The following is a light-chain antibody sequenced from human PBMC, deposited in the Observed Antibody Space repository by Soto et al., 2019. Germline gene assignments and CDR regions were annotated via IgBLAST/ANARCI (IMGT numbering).Light chain of an antibody. J-gene: IGKJ5*01. Sequence: EILLTQSPGTLSLSPGERATLSCRASQRVSSTYLAWYQQKPGQAPRLLIYGTSNRATGIPARFSGSGSGTDFTVTISSLEPEDFAVYYCQQRSNWPITFGQGTRLENK. CDR1: QRVSSTY. CDR3: QQRSNWPIT. CDR2: GTS. V-gene: IGKV3D-20*02.